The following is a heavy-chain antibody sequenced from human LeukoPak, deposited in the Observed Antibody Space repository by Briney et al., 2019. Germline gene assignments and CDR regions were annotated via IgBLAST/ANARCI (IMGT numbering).Heavy chain of an antibody. V-gene: IGHV4-61*08. CDR1: GGSFRSGGYS. CDR3: AREDTGYYSIGGFDY. CDR2: IYYSGST. D-gene: IGHD3-9*01. J-gene: IGHJ4*02. Sequence: PSETLSLTCAVSGGSFRSGGYSWSWIRQPPGKGLEWIGYIYYSGSTNYNPSLKSRVTISVDTSKNQFSLKLSSVTAADTAVYYCAREDTGYYSIGGFDYWGQGTLVTVSS.